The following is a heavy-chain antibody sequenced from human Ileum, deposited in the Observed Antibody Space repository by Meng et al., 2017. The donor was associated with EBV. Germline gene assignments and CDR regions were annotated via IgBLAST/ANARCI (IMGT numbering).Heavy chain of an antibody. J-gene: IGHJ4*02. CDR2: INADNSNT. D-gene: IGHD2-8*02. Sequence: HVPLVQFGDGLTMPGAPVKVSCKASGYIFTTFSAHWVRQAPGQRLEWMGWINADNSNTEYSQKFQGRVTITSDTSASTAHMELSSLTSEVTAIYYGTSCYSGGVCYYFDYWGQGTLVTVSS. CDR1: GYIFTTFS. V-gene: IGHV1-3*01. CDR3: TSCYSGGVCYYFDY.